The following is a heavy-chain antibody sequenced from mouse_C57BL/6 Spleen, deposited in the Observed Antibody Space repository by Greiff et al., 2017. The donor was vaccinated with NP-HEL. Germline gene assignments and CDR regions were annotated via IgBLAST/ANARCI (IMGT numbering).Heavy chain of an antibody. V-gene: IGHV1-81*01. D-gene: IGHD2-4*01. CDR1: GYTFTSYG. Sequence: LQESGAELARPGASVKLSCKASGYTFTSYGISWVKQRTGQGLEWIGEIYPRSGNTSYNEKFKGKATLTADKSSSTAYMELRSLTSEDSAVYFCARYYYDYDDAVWGTGTTVTVSS. CDR3: ARYYYDYDDAV. CDR2: IYPRSGNT. J-gene: IGHJ1*03.